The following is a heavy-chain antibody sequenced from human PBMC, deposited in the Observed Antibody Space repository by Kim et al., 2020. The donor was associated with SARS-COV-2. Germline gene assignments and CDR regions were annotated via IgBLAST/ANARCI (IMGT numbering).Heavy chain of an antibody. J-gene: IGHJ4*02. D-gene: IGHD6-19*01. V-gene: IGHV3-64*02. CDR3: ARVVYSSGWYFFDY. Sequence: ADSVKGRFTVSRDNSKNTLYLQMGGLRPEDTAVYYCARVVYSSGWYFFDYWGQGTQVTVSS.